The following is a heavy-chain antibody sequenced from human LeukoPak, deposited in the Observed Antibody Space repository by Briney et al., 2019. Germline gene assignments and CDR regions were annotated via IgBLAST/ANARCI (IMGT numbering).Heavy chain of an antibody. CDR1: GFTFSSYS. J-gene: IGHJ4*02. D-gene: IGHD5-18*01. Sequence: GGSLRLSCAASGFTFSSYSMNWVRQAPGKGLEWVSSISSSSSYIYYADSVKGRFTISRDNAKNSLYLQMNSLRAEGTAVYYCARGDDGYNYWVVDYWGQGTLVTVSS. V-gene: IGHV3-21*01. CDR3: ARGDDGYNYWVVDY. CDR2: ISSSSSYI.